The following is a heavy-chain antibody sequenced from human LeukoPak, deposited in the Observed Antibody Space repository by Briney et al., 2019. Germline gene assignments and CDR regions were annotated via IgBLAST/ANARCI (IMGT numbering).Heavy chain of an antibody. Sequence: SETLSLTCTVSGGSISSYYWSWIRQPPGKGLEWIGYIYYSGSTNYNPSLKSRVTMSVDTSKNQFSLKLSSVTAADTAVYYCARENDKILDSGGRGPLVPVSS. D-gene: IGHD3-3*01. J-gene: IGHJ4*02. V-gene: IGHV4-59*01. CDR1: GGSISSYY. CDR2: IYYSGST. CDR3: ARENDKILDS.